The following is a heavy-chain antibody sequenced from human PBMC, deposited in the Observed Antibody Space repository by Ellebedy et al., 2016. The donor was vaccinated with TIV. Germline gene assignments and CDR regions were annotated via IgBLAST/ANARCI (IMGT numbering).Heavy chain of an antibody. D-gene: IGHD3-22*01. CDR1: GYTFTSYG. J-gene: IGHJ3*02. V-gene: IGHV1-18*01. Sequence: AASVKVSCKASGYTFTSYGISWVRQAPGQGLEWMGWISAYNGNTNYAQKLQGRVTMTTDTSTSTAYMELRSLRSDDTAVYYCAVGVYYDSSGTNAFDIWGQGTIVTVSS. CDR3: AVGVYYDSSGTNAFDI. CDR2: ISAYNGNT.